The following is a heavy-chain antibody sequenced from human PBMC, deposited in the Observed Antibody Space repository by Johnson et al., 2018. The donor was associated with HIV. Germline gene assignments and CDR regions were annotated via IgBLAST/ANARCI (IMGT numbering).Heavy chain of an antibody. CDR3: AKDGGRLRTDAFDI. CDR2: IRYDGSNK. J-gene: IGHJ3*02. CDR1: GFTFSSYG. V-gene: IGHV3-30*02. Sequence: QVQLVESGGGVVQPGRSLRLSCAASGFTFSSYGIHWVRQAPGKGLEWVAFIRYDGSNKYYADSVKGRFTISRDNSKNTLYLQMNSLRAEDTAVYYCAKDGGRLRTDAFDIWGQGTMVTVSS. D-gene: IGHD2-15*01.